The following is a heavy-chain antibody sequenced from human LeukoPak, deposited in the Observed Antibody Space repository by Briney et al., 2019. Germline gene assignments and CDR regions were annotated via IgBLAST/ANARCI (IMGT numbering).Heavy chain of an antibody. J-gene: IGHJ6*03. CDR2: IYSGDTT. V-gene: IGHV3-53*01. Sequence: GGSLRLSCAASGFTVSINYMSWVRQAPGKGLEWVSVIYSGDTTYYADSVKGRFTISRDNSKNTLYLQMNSLRAEDTAVYYCAKVGVAICGVGNRGYMDVWGKGTTVTVSS. CDR1: GFTVSINY. CDR3: AKVGVAICGVGNRGYMDV. D-gene: IGHD3-3*01.